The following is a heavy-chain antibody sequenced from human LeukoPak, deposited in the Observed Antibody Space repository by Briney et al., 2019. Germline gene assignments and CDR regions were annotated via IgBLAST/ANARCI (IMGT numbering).Heavy chain of an antibody. CDR2: ISSSSRYI. D-gene: IGHD3-3*01. J-gene: IGHJ4*02. V-gene: IGHV3-21*01. CDR3: ARDVYYDFWSGVDY. Sequence: GGSLRLSCAASGFTFSSYSMNWVRQAPGKGLAWVSSISSSSRYIYYADSVKGRFTISRDNAKNSLYLQMNSLRAEDTAVYYCARDVYYDFWSGVDYWGQGTLVTVSS. CDR1: GFTFSSYS.